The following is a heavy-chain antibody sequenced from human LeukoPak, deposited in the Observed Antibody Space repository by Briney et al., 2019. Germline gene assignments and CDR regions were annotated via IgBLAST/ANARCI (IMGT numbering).Heavy chain of an antibody. Sequence: ASVKVSCKASGYTFTSYAMHWVRQAPGQRLEWMGWINAGNGNTKYSQKFQGRVTITRDASASTAYMELSSLRSEDTAVYYCARDITLGAFDYWGQGTLVTVSS. J-gene: IGHJ4*02. V-gene: IGHV1-3*01. CDR2: INAGNGNT. CDR1: GYTFTSYA. D-gene: IGHD3-16*01. CDR3: ARDITLGAFDY.